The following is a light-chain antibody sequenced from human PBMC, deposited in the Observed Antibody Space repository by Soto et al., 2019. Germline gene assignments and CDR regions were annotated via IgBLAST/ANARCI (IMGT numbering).Light chain of an antibody. CDR2: NTN. V-gene: IGLV8-61*01. Sequence: QTVVTQEPSFSVSPGGTVTLTCALSSGSVSTSYYPNWYQQTPGQAPRALIYNTNTRSSGVPDRFSGSILGNKAALTITGAQADDESDYYCVLYMGSGIWAFGGGPKLTVL. J-gene: IGLJ2*01. CDR3: VLYMGSGIWA. CDR1: SGSVSTSYY.